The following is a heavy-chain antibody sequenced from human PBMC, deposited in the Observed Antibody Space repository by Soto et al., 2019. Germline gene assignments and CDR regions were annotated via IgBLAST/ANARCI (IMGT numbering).Heavy chain of an antibody. CDR3: ARLSTSFGVDSIRGPSYHFDY. D-gene: IGHD3-3*01. V-gene: IGHV4-39*01. CDR1: GDSISSSTYF. J-gene: IGHJ4*02. CDR2: IYYSGTT. Sequence: SETLSLTCPVSGDSISSSTYFWGRVRQPPGTGLEWIGSIYYSGTTYYNPSLKSRVTISVDTSKNQFSLNLSSVTAADTAVYYCARLSTSFGVDSIRGPSYHFDYWGQGTLVTVSS.